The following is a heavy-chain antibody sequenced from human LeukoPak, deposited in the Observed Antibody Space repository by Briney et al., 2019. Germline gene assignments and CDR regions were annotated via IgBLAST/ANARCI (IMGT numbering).Heavy chain of an antibody. J-gene: IGHJ6*02. Sequence: GGSLRLSCGASGFTFSSYWMSWVRQAPGKGLEWVANIKQDGSEKYYVDSVKGRFTISRDNAKNSLYLQMNSLRVEDTAVYYCVRVYGSGTYYPYRMDVWGQGTAVTVSS. V-gene: IGHV3-7*04. D-gene: IGHD3-10*01. CDR2: IKQDGSEK. CDR3: VRVYGSGTYYPYRMDV. CDR1: GFTFSSYW.